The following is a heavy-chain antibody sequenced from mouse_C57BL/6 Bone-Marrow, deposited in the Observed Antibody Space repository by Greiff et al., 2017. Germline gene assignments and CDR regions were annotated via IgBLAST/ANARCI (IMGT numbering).Heavy chain of an antibody. CDR3: ARRGYYYAMDY. CDR2: ISSGGSYT. CDR1: GFTFSSYG. J-gene: IGHJ4*01. Sequence: EVKLVESGGDLVKPGGSLKLSCAASGFTFSSYGMSWVRQTPDKRLEWVATISSGGSYTYYPDSVKGRVTISRDTAKNTLYLQMSSLKSEDTAMYFCARRGYYYAMDYWGQGTSVTVSS. V-gene: IGHV5-6*02.